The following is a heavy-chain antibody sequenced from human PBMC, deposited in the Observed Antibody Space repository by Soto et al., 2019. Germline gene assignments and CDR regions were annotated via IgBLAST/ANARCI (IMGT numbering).Heavy chain of an antibody. D-gene: IGHD2-2*01. CDR2: INPNSGGT. CDR1: GYTLTGYY. V-gene: IGHV1-2*04. Sequence: GASVKVSCKASGYTLTGYYMHWVRQAPGQGLEWMGWINPNSGGTNYAQKFQGWVTMTRDTSISTAYMELSRLRSDDTAVYYCAREGMLKGTCISTSCPRNYGMDVWGQGTTVTVSS. CDR3: AREGMLKGTCISTSCPRNYGMDV. J-gene: IGHJ6*02.